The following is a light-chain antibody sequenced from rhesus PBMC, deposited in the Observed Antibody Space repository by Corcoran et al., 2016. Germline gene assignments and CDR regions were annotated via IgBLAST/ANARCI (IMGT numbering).Light chain of an antibody. V-gene: IGKV1-36*02. J-gene: IGKJ2*01. CDR3: LQAYSTPYS. CDR2: AAS. Sequence: DIQMTQSPSSLSASVGDRVTITCRASQGISEYLNWYQQKPGKAPRRLIYAASSLESGVPSRLSGTGSGTDCTLTISSLQPEDFAAYYCLQAYSTPYSFCQGTKVEIK. CDR1: QGISEY.